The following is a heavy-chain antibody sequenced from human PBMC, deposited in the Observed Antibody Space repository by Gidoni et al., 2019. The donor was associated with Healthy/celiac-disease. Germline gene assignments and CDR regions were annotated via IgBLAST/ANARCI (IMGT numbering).Heavy chain of an antibody. CDR2: IDPSDSYT. V-gene: IGHV5-10-1*03. CDR3: ARHYYDSSGYYGGYWFDP. J-gene: IGHJ5*02. Sequence: EVQLVQSGAEVKKPGESLRISCKGSGYSFTSYWISWVRQMPGKGLEWMGRIDPSDSYTNYSPSFQGHVTISADKSISTAYLQWSSLKASDTAMYYCARHYYDSSGYYGGYWFDPWGQGTLVTVSS. CDR1: GYSFTSYW. D-gene: IGHD3-22*01.